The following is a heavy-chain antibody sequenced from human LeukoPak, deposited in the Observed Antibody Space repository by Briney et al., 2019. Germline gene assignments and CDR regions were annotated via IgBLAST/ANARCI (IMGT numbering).Heavy chain of an antibody. CDR2: IYSAGGT. CDR1: GFTISDYY. J-gene: IGHJ4*02. V-gene: IGHV3-53*01. CDR3: ARDGAPLEATIHYY. Sequence: PGGSLRLSCATSGFTISDYYMSWVRQAPGKGLEWVSVIYSAGGTFYADSVKGRFTISRDNAKNSLYLQMNSLRAEDTAVYYCARDGAPLEATIHYYWGQGTLVTVSS. D-gene: IGHD5-24*01.